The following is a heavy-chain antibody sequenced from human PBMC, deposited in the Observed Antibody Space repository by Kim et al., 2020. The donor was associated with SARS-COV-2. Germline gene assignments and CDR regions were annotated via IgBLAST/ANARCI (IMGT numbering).Heavy chain of an antibody. CDR3: AGEKFSGVQDYLDC. D-gene: IGHD3-10*01. J-gene: IGHJ4*02. V-gene: IGHV3-30*09. Sequence: YAESVQGRVAITRDNSKKTRYRQMNTLRPEDTAVYYCAGEKFSGVQDYLDCWGQGTLVTVSS.